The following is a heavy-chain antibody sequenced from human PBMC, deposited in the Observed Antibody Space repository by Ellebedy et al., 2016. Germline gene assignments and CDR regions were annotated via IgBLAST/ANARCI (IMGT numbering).Heavy chain of an antibody. D-gene: IGHD1-14*01. J-gene: IGHJ4*02. CDR2: IRRKAYGGTT. CDR1: GFTFGDYT. Sequence: GGSLRLSCAASGFTFGDYTMSWFRQAPGKGLEWVGFIRRKAYGGTTEYATSVRGRFTISKDDSKSIAYLQMNSLKTEDTAVYYCSRGRNWVTDIYPEFDFWGQGTLVTVSS. CDR3: SRGRNWVTDIYPEFDF. V-gene: IGHV3-49*03.